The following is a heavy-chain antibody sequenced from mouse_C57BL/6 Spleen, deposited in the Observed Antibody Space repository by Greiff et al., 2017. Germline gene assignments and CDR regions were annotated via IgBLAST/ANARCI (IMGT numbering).Heavy chain of an antibody. CDR3: ARCPITTVVATGYFDV. CDR2: IDPSDSYT. Sequence: QVQLQQPGAELVMPGASVKLSCKASGYTFTSYWMHWVKQRPGQGLEWIGEIDPSDSYTNYNQKFKGKSTLTVDKSSSTAYMQLSSLTSEASAVYYCARCPITTVVATGYFDVWGTGTTVTVSS. V-gene: IGHV1-69*01. J-gene: IGHJ1*03. CDR1: GYTFTSYW. D-gene: IGHD1-1*01.